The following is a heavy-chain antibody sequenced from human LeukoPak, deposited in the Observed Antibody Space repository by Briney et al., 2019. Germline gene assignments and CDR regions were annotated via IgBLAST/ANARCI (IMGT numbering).Heavy chain of an antibody. CDR3: ARAEYCGGDCYYRGDQTAFDY. Sequence: GGSLRLSCAASGFTFSDYYMSWIRQAPGKGLEWVSYISSSGSTIYYADSVKGRFTISRDNAKNSLCLQMNSLRAEDTAVYYCARAEYCGGDCYYRGDQTAFDYWGQGTLVTVSS. CDR2: ISSSGSTI. CDR1: GFTFSDYY. J-gene: IGHJ4*02. D-gene: IGHD2-21*02. V-gene: IGHV3-11*01.